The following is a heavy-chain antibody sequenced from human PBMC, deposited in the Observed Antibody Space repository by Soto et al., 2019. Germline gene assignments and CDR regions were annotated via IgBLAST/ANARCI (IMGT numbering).Heavy chain of an antibody. Sequence: KPSETLSLTCTVSGGSISSGDYYWSWIRQPPGKGLEWIGYIYYSGRTFYNPSLKNRLTISLDTSKIQYSLKLGSGTAADTAVYYCVREGGDHWFDPWGQGNLVTGS. CDR2: IYYSGRT. CDR1: GGSISSGDYY. CDR3: VREGGDHWFDP. J-gene: IGHJ5*02. D-gene: IGHD3-16*01. V-gene: IGHV4-30-4*01.